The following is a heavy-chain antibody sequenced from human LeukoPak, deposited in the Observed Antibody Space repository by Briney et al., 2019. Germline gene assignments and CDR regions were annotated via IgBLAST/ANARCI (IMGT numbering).Heavy chain of an antibody. CDR1: GFTFSSYA. V-gene: IGHV3-30*04. CDR3: ARWGVVDHFDY. J-gene: IGHJ4*02. Sequence: PGGSLRLSCAASGFTFSSYAMHWVRQAPGKGLEWVAVISYDGSNKYYADSVKGRFTISRDNSKNTLYLQMNSLRAEDTAVYYCARWGVVDHFDYWGQGTLVTVSS. D-gene: IGHD2-2*01. CDR2: ISYDGSNK.